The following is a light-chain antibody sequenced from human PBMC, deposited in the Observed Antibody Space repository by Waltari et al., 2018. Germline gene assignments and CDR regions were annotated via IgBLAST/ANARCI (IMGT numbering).Light chain of an antibody. CDR2: TAS. V-gene: IGKV1-39*01. CDR1: QNIGSY. CDR3: QQSDIAPLT. Sequence: DIQMTQSPSSLSASVGDRVTITCRANQNIGSYLNWFQQTPGKAPKFLIYTASSLQSGVPSRFSGSGSGTDFTPTISSLQPEDFATYYCQQSDIAPLTFGGGTKIEIK. J-gene: IGKJ4*01.